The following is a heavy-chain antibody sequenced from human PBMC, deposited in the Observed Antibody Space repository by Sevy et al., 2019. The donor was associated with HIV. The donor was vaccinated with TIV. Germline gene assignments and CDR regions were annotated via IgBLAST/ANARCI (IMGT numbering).Heavy chain of an antibody. Sequence: GGSLRLSCAASGFTFSSYGMHWVRQAPGKGLEWVAVISYDGSNKYYADSVKGRFTISRDNSKNTLYLQMNSLGAEDTAVYYCAKERAYGSGSSSFDYWGQGTLVTVSS. CDR1: GFTFSSYG. CDR2: ISYDGSNK. D-gene: IGHD3-10*01. V-gene: IGHV3-30*18. CDR3: AKERAYGSGSSSFDY. J-gene: IGHJ4*02.